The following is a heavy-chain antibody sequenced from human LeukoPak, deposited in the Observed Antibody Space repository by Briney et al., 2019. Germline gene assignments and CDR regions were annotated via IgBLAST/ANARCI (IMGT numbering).Heavy chain of an antibody. CDR1: GFTFSSYW. CDR2: IKQDANEK. CDR3: ARIKAQYYHDSSGYYIDY. V-gene: IGHV3-7*01. D-gene: IGHD3-22*01. J-gene: IGHJ4*02. Sequence: GGSLRLSCAVSGFTFSSYWMSWVRQAPGKGLEWVANIKQDANEKYYVDSVKGRFTISRDNTKNSLYLQMNSLGAEDTAVYYCARIKAQYYHDSSGYYIDYWGQGTLVTVSS.